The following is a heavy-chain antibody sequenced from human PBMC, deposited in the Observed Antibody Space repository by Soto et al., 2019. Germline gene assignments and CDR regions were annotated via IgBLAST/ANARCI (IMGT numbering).Heavy chain of an antibody. CDR1: GGSISSYY. V-gene: IGHV4-59*01. CDR3: ASMIGDPVLSFDS. CDR2: IFYSGST. D-gene: IGHD3-10*02. J-gene: IGHJ5*01. Sequence: QVQLQESGPGLVKPSETLSLTCTVSGGSISSYYWSWIRQPPGKGLEWLGFIFYSGSTSYNPSLKSRVTISIDTSEYQFSLKLNSVTAAYTAVYYCASMIGDPVLSFDSWGQGTLVAVSS.